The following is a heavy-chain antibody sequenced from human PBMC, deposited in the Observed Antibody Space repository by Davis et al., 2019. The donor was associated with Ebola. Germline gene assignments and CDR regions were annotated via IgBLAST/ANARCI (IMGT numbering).Heavy chain of an antibody. V-gene: IGHV6-1*01. Sequence: MPSETLSLTCAISGDSVSSNSAAWNWIRQSPSRGLEWLGRTYYRSKWYNDYAVSVKSRITINPDTSKNQFSLQLNSVTPEDTAVYYCVRGEDRRAYYDFWKWGQGTLVTVSS. D-gene: IGHD3-3*01. CDR2: TYYRSKWYN. CDR3: VRGEDRRAYYDFWK. CDR1: GDSVSSNSAA. J-gene: IGHJ4*02.